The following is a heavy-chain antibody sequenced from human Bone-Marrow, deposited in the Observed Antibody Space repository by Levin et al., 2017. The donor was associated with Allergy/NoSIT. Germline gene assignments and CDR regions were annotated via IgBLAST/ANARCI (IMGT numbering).Heavy chain of an antibody. J-gene: IGHJ4*02. V-gene: IGHV3-53*01. Sequence: GESLKISCAASGFTVSAHYMSWVRQAPAMGLEWVALIYTSGSTYYADSVKGRFTISRDNSKSTLYLQMSRLRAEDTAVYFCARVLGGGYTYGLDSWGQGTLVTVSS. CDR3: ARVLGGGYTYGLDS. CDR2: IYTSGST. D-gene: IGHD5-18*01. CDR1: GFTVSAHY.